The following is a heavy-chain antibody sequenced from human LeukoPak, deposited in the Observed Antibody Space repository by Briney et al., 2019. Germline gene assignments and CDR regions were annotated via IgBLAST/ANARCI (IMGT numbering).Heavy chain of an antibody. D-gene: IGHD5-12*01. CDR1: GFTFSSYG. Sequence: PGRSLRLSCAASGFTFSSYGMHWVRQAPGKGLEWVAVISYDGSNKYYTDSVKGRFTISRDNSKNTLYLQMNSLRAEDTAVYYCAKDRTAGYDGLVDYWGQGTLVTASS. V-gene: IGHV3-30*18. CDR3: AKDRTAGYDGLVDY. CDR2: ISYDGSNK. J-gene: IGHJ4*02.